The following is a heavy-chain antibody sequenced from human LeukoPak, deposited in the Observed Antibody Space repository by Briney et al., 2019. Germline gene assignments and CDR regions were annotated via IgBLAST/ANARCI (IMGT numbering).Heavy chain of an antibody. CDR3: ARSSRDGYNLIDYMDV. D-gene: IGHD5-24*01. CDR1: GGSISNYY. J-gene: IGHJ6*03. Sequence: ETLSLTCTVSGGSISNYYWNWVRQAPGKGLEWVSSISSSSYIYYTDSMKGRFTISRDNARKSLYLQMNSLRAEDTAVYYCARSSRDGYNLIDYMDVWGKGTTVTVSS. V-gene: IGHV3-69-1*01. CDR2: ISSSSYI.